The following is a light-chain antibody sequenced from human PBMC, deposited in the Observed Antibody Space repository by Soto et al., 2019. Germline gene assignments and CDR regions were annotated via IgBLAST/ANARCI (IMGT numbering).Light chain of an antibody. Sequence: VVAQSRTTLSVSPGERATLSCRASQSINSDLAWYQQRPGQAPRLLIYGASTRATGIPGRFRGSGSRTDFRLTISSLQSEDSATYYCQQYKDWHPKTAFGQGTKLEI. J-gene: IGKJ1*01. CDR2: GAS. CDR1: QSINSD. CDR3: QQYKDWHPKTA. V-gene: IGKV3-15*01.